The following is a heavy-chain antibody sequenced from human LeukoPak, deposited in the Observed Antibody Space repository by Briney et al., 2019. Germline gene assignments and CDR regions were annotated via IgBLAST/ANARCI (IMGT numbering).Heavy chain of an antibody. Sequence: PGGSLRLSCAASGFTVRSNYMSWVRQAPGKGLEWVSVIYSGGSTYYADSVKGRFTISRDNSKNTLYLQMNSLRAEDTAVYYCARDRRYYDSSGYLYYYGMDVWGQGTTVTVSS. D-gene: IGHD3-22*01. CDR1: GFTVRSNY. V-gene: IGHV3-66*01. J-gene: IGHJ6*02. CDR3: ARDRRYYDSSGYLYYYGMDV. CDR2: IYSGGST.